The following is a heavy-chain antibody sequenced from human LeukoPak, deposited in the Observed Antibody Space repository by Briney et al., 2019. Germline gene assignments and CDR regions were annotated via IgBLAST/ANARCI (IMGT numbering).Heavy chain of an antibody. J-gene: IGHJ6*02. CDR1: GGSISSSNW. D-gene: IGHD2-2*01. Sequence: PSETLSLTCDVSGGSISSSNWWSWVRPPPGKGLEWIGEIYHSGNTNYNPSLKSRVTISVDKSKNHFSLKLSSVTAADTAVYYCARGVVVPASMPLMDYYYGMDVWGQGTTVTVSS. CDR3: ARGVVVPASMPLMDYYYGMDV. CDR2: IYHSGNT. V-gene: IGHV4-4*02.